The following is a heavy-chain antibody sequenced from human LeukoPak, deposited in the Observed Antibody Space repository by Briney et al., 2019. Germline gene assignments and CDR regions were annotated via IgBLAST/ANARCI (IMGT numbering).Heavy chain of an antibody. CDR2: IRYDESNK. J-gene: IGHJ5*02. D-gene: IGHD6-19*01. CDR1: GFTFSSYG. V-gene: IGHV3-30*02. CDR3: ATMQWLEGVDWFDP. Sequence: GGSLRLSCAASGFTFSSYGMHWVRQAPGKGLEWVAFIRYDESNKFYADSVKGRFTISRDNSKNILFLQMNSLRAKDTAVYYCATMQWLEGVDWFDPWGQGTLVTVSS.